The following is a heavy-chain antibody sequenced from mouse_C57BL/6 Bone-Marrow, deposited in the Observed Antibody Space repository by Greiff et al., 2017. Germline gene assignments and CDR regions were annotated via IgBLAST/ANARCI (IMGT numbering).Heavy chain of an antibody. J-gene: IGHJ3*01. V-gene: IGHV14-4*01. CDR2: IDPENGDT. CDR3: TTGVPFAY. CDR1: GFNIKDDY. D-gene: IGHD6-1*01. Sequence: VQLQQSGAELVRPGASVKLSCTASGFNIKDDYMHWVKQRPEQGLEWIGWIDPENGDTEYASKFQGKATITADTSSNTAYLQLSSLPSEDTAVYYCTTGVPFAYWGQGTLVTVSA.